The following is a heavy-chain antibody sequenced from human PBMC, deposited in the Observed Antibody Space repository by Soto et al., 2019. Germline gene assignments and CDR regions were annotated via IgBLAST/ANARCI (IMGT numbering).Heavy chain of an antibody. V-gene: IGHV1-8*01. CDR3: ARVMGSVDF. J-gene: IGHJ4*02. Sequence: QVQLVQSGAEVKKPGTSVRISCKTSGYTFSNYDINWVRQAAGQGLEWMGWMNPKSGYTGSARNFQGRVTMTRDTSMTTAYMELSSLRSDDTPMYYCARVMGSVDFWGQGTLVTVSS. D-gene: IGHD1-26*01. CDR2: MNPKSGYT. CDR1: GYTFSNYD.